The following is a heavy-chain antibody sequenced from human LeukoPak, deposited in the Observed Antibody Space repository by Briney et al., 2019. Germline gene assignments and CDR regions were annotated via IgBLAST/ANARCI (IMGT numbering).Heavy chain of an antibody. J-gene: IGHJ3*02. CDR3: ARVDLSSLSGWSGGAFDI. CDR1: GNTFTNYY. D-gene: IGHD6-19*01. CDR2: INPSGGST. Sequence: VASVKVSCKASGNTFTNYYMHWVRQAPGQGLEWMGMINPSGGSTSYAQKFQGRVTMTRDTSTSTVYMELSSLRSEDTAVYYCARVDLSSLSGWSGGAFDIWGQGTMVTVS. V-gene: IGHV1-46*01.